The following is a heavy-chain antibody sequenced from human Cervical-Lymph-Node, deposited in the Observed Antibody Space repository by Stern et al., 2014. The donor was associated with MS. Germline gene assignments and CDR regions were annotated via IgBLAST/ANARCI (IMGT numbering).Heavy chain of an antibody. CDR3: ARASGYESSLDY. CDR1: CGSVPSYH. V-gene: IGHV4-59*02. J-gene: IGHJ4*02. D-gene: IGHD5-12*01. Sequence: VQLPESGPGLVTPSETLSLTCTVSCGSVPSYHWTWIRQPPGQGLEGIGYVHTTGTTNYTPSLKSQVTMSVVTSKSQFSLRLNSVTAADTAVYYCARASGYESSLDYWAQGILVTVSS. CDR2: VHTTGTT.